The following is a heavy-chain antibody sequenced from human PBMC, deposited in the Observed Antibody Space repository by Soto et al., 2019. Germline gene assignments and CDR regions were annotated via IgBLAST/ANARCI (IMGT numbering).Heavy chain of an antibody. J-gene: IGHJ2*01. CDR3: ARDDCNGGSCDGGDYLDL. Sequence: QVQLVQSGAEVKKPGASVKVSCKASGYIFTAYSMHWVRQAPGQGLEWMGVVNPSGGSTNYAQKFEGRITMTRDTSTSTVYMDLSSLTSEDTAVYYCARDDCNGGSCDGGDYLDLWGRGTPISVSS. D-gene: IGHD2-15*01. CDR1: GYIFTAYS. CDR2: VNPSGGST. V-gene: IGHV1-46*01.